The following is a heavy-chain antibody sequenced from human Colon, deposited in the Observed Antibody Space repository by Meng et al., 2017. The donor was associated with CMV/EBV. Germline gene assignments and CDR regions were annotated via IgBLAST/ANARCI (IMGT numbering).Heavy chain of an antibody. CDR2: MNPDSGKT. Sequence: ASVQVSCQASGYTFTSYDINWVRQAAGQGLETMGWMNPDSGKTGYVQKFQGRVTMTRDTSISTAYMELSSLRYEDTGVYYCTRGRQIPPEYCTSATCPDYWGQGTLVTVSS. CDR1: GYTFTSYD. V-gene: IGHV1-8*01. J-gene: IGHJ4*02. D-gene: IGHD2/OR15-2a*01. CDR3: TRGRQIPPEYCTSATCPDY.